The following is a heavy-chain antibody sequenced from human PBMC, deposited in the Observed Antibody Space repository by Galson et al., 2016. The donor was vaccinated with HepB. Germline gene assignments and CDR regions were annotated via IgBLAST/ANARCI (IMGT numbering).Heavy chain of an antibody. CDR1: GFTFSNYW. Sequence: SLRLSCAASGFTFSNYWMSWVRQAPGKGLEWVANIKQDGNEKYYVDSVKGRFTISRDNAKNSMYLHMNSLRAEDTAVYYCARDGEYYYGSGSYAETWGQGTLVTVSS. V-gene: IGHV3-7*03. D-gene: IGHD3-10*01. CDR3: ARDGEYYYGSGSYAET. CDR2: IKQDGNEK. J-gene: IGHJ5*02.